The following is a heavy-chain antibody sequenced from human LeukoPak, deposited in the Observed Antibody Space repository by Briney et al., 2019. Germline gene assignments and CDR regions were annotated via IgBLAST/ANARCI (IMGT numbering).Heavy chain of an antibody. V-gene: IGHV3-21*01. CDR2: ISSSNNYI. CDR1: GFTLSSYS. J-gene: IGHJ3*02. CDR3: ARAHNFYGGNSKGAFDI. Sequence: GGSLTLSCAVSGFTLSSYSMNWVRQAPGKGLEWVSSISSSNNYIYYADSVKGRFTISRDNAKNSLYLQMNSLRAEDTAVYYCARAHNFYGGNSKGAFDIWGQGTLVTVSS. D-gene: IGHD4-23*01.